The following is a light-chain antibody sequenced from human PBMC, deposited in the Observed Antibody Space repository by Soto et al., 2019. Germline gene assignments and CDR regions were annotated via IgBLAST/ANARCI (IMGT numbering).Light chain of an antibody. CDR2: GAS. V-gene: IGKV3-11*01. CDR1: QSVDIN. Sequence: EIVLTQSPGTLSLSPGERATLSCRASQSVDINLAWYQQKPGQAPRLLIYGASNRATGIPARFSGSGSGTDFTLTISSLEPEDFAVYYCQQRTNWPTFGQGTKVDI. CDR3: QQRTNWPT. J-gene: IGKJ1*01.